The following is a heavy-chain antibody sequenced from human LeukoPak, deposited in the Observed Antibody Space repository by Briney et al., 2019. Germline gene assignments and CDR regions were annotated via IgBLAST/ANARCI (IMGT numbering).Heavy chain of an antibody. CDR3: AKDFCSGGSCYDLFDY. CDR2: ISDSGGST. D-gene: IGHD2-15*01. V-gene: IGHV3-64*04. Sequence: GGSLRLSCSASGFPFSSYAMHWVRQAPGKGLEYVSAISDSGGSTYYADSVKGRFTISRDNSKNTLYLQMNSLRAEDTAVYYCAKDFCSGGSCYDLFDYWGQGALVTVSS. J-gene: IGHJ4*02. CDR1: GFPFSSYA.